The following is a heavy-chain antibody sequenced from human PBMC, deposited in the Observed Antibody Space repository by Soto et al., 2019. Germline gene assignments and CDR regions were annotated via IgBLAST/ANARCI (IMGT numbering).Heavy chain of an antibody. Sequence: GSGPTLVNPTQTLTLTCTFSGFSLSTSGVGVGWIRQPPGKALEWLALIYWNDDKRYSPSLKSRLTITKDTSKNQVVLTMTNMDPVDTATYYCAHRISDYDYVWGSYRHSPLDYWGQGTLVTVSS. V-gene: IGHV2-5*01. CDR2: IYWNDDK. J-gene: IGHJ4*02. CDR3: AHRISDYDYVWGSYRHSPLDY. D-gene: IGHD3-16*02. CDR1: GFSLSTSGVG.